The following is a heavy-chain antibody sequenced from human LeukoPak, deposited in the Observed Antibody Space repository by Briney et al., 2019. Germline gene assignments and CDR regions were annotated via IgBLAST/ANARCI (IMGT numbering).Heavy chain of an antibody. D-gene: IGHD5-12*01. CDR1: GFTFSSYA. CDR3: ASPPRTRGYSGPLDY. CDR2: ISGSGGST. J-gene: IGHJ4*02. V-gene: IGHV3-23*01. Sequence: GGSLRLSCAASGFTFSSYAMSWVRQAPGKGLEWVSAISGSGGSTYYADSVKGRFTIPRDNSKNTLYLQMNSLRAEDTAVYYCASPPRTRGYSGPLDYWGQGTLVTVSS.